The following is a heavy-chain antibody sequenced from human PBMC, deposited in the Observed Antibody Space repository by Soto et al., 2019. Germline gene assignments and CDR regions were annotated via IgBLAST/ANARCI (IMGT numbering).Heavy chain of an antibody. CDR2: IWYDGSDK. J-gene: IGHJ4*02. V-gene: IGHV3-33*01. CDR3: AMATYADQTDY. CDR1: GFTFSSYG. Sequence: QVQLVESGGGVVQPGRSLRLSCAASGFTFSSYGMHWVRQAPGKGLEWVAVIWYDGSDKYYADSVKGRFTIARDNSKNRLSLQMNSLRAEDTAVYYWAMATYADQTDYWGQGTLVTVSS.